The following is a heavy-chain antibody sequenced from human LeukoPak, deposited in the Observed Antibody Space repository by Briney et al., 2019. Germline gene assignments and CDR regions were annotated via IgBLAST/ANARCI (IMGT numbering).Heavy chain of an antibody. CDR3: AKAGNGFGY. D-gene: IGHD2-8*01. CDR1: GFTFSTNW. J-gene: IGHJ4*02. V-gene: IGHV3-7*01. CDR2: IKQDGSEK. Sequence: GGSLRLSCAASGFTFSTNWMSWVRQAPGKGLEWVANIKQDGSEKNYVDSVKGRFTISRDNAKSSLYLQMNSLRVEDTAVYYCAKAGNGFGYWGQGGLVTVSS.